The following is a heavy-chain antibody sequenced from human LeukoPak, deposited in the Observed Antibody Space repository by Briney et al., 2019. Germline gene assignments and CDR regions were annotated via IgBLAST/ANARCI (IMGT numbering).Heavy chain of an antibody. V-gene: IGHV3-7*02. CDR2: IKPDGSKK. Sequence: PGGSLKLSCAASGFTFSSYWMSWVRQAPGKGLEWVANIKPDGSKKYYVDSVKGRFTISKDNAKNSLYLQMNSLRAEDTAVYYCARRTNWGFMGDAFDIWGQGTMVTVSS. CDR3: ARRTNWGFMGDAFDI. D-gene: IGHD7-27*01. CDR1: GFTFSSYW. J-gene: IGHJ3*02.